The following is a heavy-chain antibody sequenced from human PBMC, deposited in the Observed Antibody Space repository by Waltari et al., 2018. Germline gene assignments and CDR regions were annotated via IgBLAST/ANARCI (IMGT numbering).Heavy chain of an antibody. CDR2: IYYSGST. V-gene: IGHV4-59*01. D-gene: IGHD3-10*01. J-gene: IGHJ5*02. CDR3: ARAMVRGVNWFDP. CDR1: GGSISSYY. Sequence: QVQLQESGPGLVKPSETLSLTCTVPGGSISSYYWRWIRQPPGKGLEWIGYIYYSGSTNYNPSLKSRVTISVDTSKNQFSLKLSSVTAADTAVYYCARAMVRGVNWFDPWGQGTLVTVSS.